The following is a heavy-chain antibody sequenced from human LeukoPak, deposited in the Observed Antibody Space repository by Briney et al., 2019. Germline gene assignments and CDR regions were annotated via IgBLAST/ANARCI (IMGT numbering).Heavy chain of an antibody. D-gene: IGHD4-17*01. Sequence: GGSLRLSCAASGFTFSSYEMNWVRQAPGKGLEWVSYISSSGSTIYYADSVKGRFTISRDNAKNSLYLQMNSLRAEDTAVYYCARGNVYGDHVDYWGQGTLVTVSS. CDR3: ARGNVYGDHVDY. CDR1: GFTFSSYE. CDR2: ISSSGSTI. J-gene: IGHJ4*02. V-gene: IGHV3-48*03.